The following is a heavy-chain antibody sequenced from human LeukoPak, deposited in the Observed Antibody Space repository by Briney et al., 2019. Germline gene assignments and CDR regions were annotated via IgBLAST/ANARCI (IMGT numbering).Heavy chain of an antibody. CDR1: GGSISSGGYY. CDR2: IYYSGST. D-gene: IGHD3-22*01. J-gene: IGHJ4*02. V-gene: IGHV4-31*03. Sequence: PSETPSLTCTVSGGSISSGGYYWSWIRQHPGKGLEWIGYIYYSGSTYYNPSLKSRVTISVDTSKNQFSLKLSSVTAADTAVYYCARGPDPYSSGNSTGYWGQGTLVTVSS. CDR3: ARGPDPYSSGNSTGY.